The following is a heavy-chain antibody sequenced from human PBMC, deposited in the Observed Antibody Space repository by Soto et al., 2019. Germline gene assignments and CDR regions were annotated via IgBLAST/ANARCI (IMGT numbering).Heavy chain of an antibody. CDR2: IIPIFGTA. D-gene: IGHD2-2*01. CDR3: ARSGYCSSTSCYRRPFDY. CDR1: GGTFSSYA. V-gene: IGHV1-69*13. Sequence: SVKVSCKASGGTFSSYAISWVRLAPGQGLEWMGGIIPIFGTANYAQKFQGRVTITADESTSTAYMELSSLRSEDTAVYYCARSGYCSSTSCYRRPFDYWGQGTLVTVSS. J-gene: IGHJ4*02.